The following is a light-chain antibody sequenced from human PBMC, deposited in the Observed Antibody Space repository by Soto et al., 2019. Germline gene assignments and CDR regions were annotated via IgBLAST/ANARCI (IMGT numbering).Light chain of an antibody. J-gene: IGKJ4*01. CDR3: VQTLQTPLT. V-gene: IGKV2-28*01. CDR1: QSLLHSGGHNF. CDR2: LGS. Sequence: DIVMTQSPVSLPVTPGEPASISCRASQSLLHSGGHNFLDWYLQKPGQSPQVLIYLGSNRASGVPDRFSGSGSGADFTLEISRVEAEDVGVYYCVQTLQTPLTFGGGTKVEIK.